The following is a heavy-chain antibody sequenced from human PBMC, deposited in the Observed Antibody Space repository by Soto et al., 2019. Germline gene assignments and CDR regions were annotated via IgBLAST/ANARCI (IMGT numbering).Heavy chain of an antibody. V-gene: IGHV3-30*03. CDR3: ASQERGGYFDY. D-gene: IGHD2-15*01. J-gene: IGHJ4*02. CDR1: GFTFNKYG. Sequence: QVQLVESGGSVVQPGRSLRLSCAASGFTFNKYGMHWVRQAPGKGLEWVAAISNDGSTEYYADSVVGRVTISRENPKNTLYLQMNSLKSDETAVYSCASQERGGYFDYWGQGTLVTVSS. CDR2: ISNDGSTE.